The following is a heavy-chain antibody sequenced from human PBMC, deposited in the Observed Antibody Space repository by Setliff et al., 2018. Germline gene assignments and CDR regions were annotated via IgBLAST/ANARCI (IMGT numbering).Heavy chain of an antibody. CDR3: ARTCSGSGCYAGLES. D-gene: IGHD2-15*01. CDR1: GFTFSSYR. Sequence: PGGSLRLSCAASGFTFSSYRMHWVRQAPGKGLEWVAVIWDDGGNKYHADSVKGRFTISRDNSKNTLYLQMNSLRPEDTAVYYCARTCSGSGCYAGLESWGQGTLV. CDR2: IWDDGGNK. V-gene: IGHV3-33*08. J-gene: IGHJ4*02.